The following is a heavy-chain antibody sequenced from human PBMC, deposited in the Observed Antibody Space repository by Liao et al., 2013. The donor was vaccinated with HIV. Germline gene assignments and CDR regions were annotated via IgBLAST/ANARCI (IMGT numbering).Heavy chain of an antibody. CDR1: GGSISSSGYY. CDR3: ARARQYQLLYGGSVQLFDP. CDR2: SIIVGVP. J-gene: IGHJ5*02. V-gene: IGHV4-39*07. D-gene: IGHD2-2*02. Sequence: QLQLQESGPGLVKPSETLSLACTVSGGSISSSGYYWGWIRQPPGEGWRGLGVSIIVGVPITTRPSRVESPSHWTRPRTRYSLNLRSVTAADTAVYYCARARQYQLLYGGSVQLFDPWGQGTLVTVSS.